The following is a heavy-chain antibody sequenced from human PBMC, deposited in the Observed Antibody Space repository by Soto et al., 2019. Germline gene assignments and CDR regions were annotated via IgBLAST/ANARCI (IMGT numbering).Heavy chain of an antibody. J-gene: IGHJ6*02. CDR3: ARGAYTSTWKIYGMDV. CDR1: GFSFSNFG. CDR2: IWFDGSNK. Sequence: QEQLVESGGGAVQPVRSLRLSCAASGFSFSNFGMHWVRQAPGKGLEWVAVIWFDGSNKYYTDSVKGRFTISKDNSKNTVHLQMNSLRVEDTAVYYCARGAYTSTWKIYGMDVWGQGTTVTVSS. D-gene: IGHD3-16*01. V-gene: IGHV3-33*08.